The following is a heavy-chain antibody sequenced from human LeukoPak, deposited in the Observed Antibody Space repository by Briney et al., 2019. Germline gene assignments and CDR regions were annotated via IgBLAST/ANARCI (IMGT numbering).Heavy chain of an antibody. J-gene: IGHJ4*02. V-gene: IGHV1-2*02. CDR1: GYTFTGYY. D-gene: IGHD3-10*01. CDR3: ATFTNMVRGVPFDY. Sequence: GASVKVSCKASGYTFTGYYMHWVRQVPGQGLEWMGWINPKSGGTNYAEKFQGRVTMTRDTSISTAYMEVSSLRSDDTAVYYCATFTNMVRGVPFDYWGQGTLVTVSS. CDR2: INPKSGGT.